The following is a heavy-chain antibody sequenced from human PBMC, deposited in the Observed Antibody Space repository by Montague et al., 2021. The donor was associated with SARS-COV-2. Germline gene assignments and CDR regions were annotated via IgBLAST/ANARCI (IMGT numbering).Heavy chain of an antibody. J-gene: IGHJ6*03. CDR3: ARGVRQLGVRYYYYYTDV. CDR1: GGSFSGYY. CDR2: INHSGST. Sequence: SETLSLTCAVYGGSFSGYYWSWIRQPPGKGLEWIGEINHSGSTNYNPSLKSRVTISMDTSKNQFSLKLSSVTAADTAVYYCARGVRQLGVRYYYYYTDVLDKGTTVTVSS. V-gene: IGHV4-34*01. D-gene: IGHD6-6*01.